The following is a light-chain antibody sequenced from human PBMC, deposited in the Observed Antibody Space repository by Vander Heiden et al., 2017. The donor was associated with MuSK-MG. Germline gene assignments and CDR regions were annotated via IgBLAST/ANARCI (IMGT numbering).Light chain of an antibody. CDR1: SSNIGSNY. CDR3: AAWDDSLSGGV. V-gene: IGLV1-47*03. Sequence: QSVLTQPPSASGPPGQRVTISCSGSSSNIGSNYLYWYQQLPGTAPKLLIYRNNQRTSGVPDRFSGSKSGTSASLAISGLWSEDEADYYCAAWDDSLSGGVFGGGTKLTVL. CDR2: RNN. J-gene: IGLJ3*02.